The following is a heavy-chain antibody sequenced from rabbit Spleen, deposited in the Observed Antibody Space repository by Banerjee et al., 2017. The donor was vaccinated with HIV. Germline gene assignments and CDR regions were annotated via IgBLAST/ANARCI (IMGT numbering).Heavy chain of an antibody. Sequence: QSLEESGGDLVKPGASLTLTCTASGFSFSSRYYMNWVRQAPGKGLEWIACIDAGSSGDTYYASWAKGRFPISKTSSTTVTLQMTSLTAADTATYFCARDRTGAGDGYPSFNLWGPGTLVTVS. D-gene: IGHD6-1*01. J-gene: IGHJ4*01. CDR2: IDAGSSGDT. CDR1: GFSFSSRYY. V-gene: IGHV1S40*01. CDR3: ARDRTGAGDGYPSFNL.